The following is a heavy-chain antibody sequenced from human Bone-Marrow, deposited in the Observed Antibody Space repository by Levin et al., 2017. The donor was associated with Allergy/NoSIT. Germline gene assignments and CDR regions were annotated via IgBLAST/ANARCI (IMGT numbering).Heavy chain of an antibody. CDR1: GFTFSNFW. CDR2: IHTQGSHT. J-gene: IGHJ4*02. V-gene: IGHV3-7*01. Sequence: GGSLRLSCAASGFTFSNFWMNWVRQAPGKGLEWVAHIHTQGSHTYYVDSVRGRFTISRDNAKNSLSLQMNSLRAEDTAVYFCTRSEPGKPIDYWGQGSLVTVSS. CDR3: TRSEPGKPIDY. D-gene: IGHD1-14*01.